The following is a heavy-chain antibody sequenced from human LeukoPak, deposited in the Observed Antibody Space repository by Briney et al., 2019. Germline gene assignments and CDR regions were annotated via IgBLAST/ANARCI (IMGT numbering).Heavy chain of an antibody. CDR3: VRDPHNSGSVRYFDL. Sequence: GGSLRLSCAASGFPVKTNYMSWVRQAPGKGLEWVSVFYSGGTIRYADFVKGRFTVSRDISQNSLNLQMNSLTAEDTAVYYCVRDPHNSGSVRYFDLWGRGALVTVSP. CDR2: FYSGGTI. CDR1: GFPVKTNY. J-gene: IGHJ2*01. V-gene: IGHV3-66*01. D-gene: IGHD3-10*01.